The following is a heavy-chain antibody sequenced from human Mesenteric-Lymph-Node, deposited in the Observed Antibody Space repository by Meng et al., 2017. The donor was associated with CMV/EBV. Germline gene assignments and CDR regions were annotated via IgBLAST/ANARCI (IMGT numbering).Heavy chain of an antibody. CDR3: ASRHPGIGYHAMDV. CDR1: GFSVITNY. Sequence: ASGFSVITNYLSWVRQTPGKGLEWISVIYSDGSTYYADSVKGRFTISRDNSKNTMYLQMNSLRLEDTAVYYCASRHPGIGYHAMDVWGQGTTVTVSS. V-gene: IGHV3-66*02. J-gene: IGHJ6*02. CDR2: IYSDGST.